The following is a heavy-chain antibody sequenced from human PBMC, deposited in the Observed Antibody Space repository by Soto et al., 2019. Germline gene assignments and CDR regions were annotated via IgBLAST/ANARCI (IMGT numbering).Heavy chain of an antibody. CDR3: ARVHSSGWYAGH. V-gene: IGHV4-34*01. Sequence: SETLSLTCAVYGGSFSSHYWSWIRQPPGKGLEWIGEVDHTGSTNYNPSLTGRVTISVDRSKNQFSLKLSSVTAADTAVYYSARVHSSGWYAGHWGRGTLVTVSS. CDR2: VDHTGST. CDR1: GGSFSSHY. J-gene: IGHJ4*02. D-gene: IGHD6-19*01.